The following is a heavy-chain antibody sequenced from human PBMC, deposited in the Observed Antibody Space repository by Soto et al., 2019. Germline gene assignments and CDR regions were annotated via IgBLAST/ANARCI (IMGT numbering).Heavy chain of an antibody. J-gene: IGHJ6*01. CDR2: IFYSGST. Sequence: QVQLQESGPGLVKPSQTLSLTCTVSGGSINNGGYYWSWIRQHPGKGLEWIGYIFYSGSTYYNPSLTRRGTXSXDXXKNPFSLKLGSVTAADTAVYHCARDLRGGSYGMDVWGQGTTVTVSS. CDR1: GGSINNGGYY. CDR3: ARDLRGGSYGMDV. V-gene: IGHV4-31*03. D-gene: IGHD3-10*01.